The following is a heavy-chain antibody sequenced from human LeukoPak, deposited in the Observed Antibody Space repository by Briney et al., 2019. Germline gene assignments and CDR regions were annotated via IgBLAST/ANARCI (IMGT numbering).Heavy chain of an antibody. CDR1: GYTFTSYG. CDR3: AREYCSGGSCDEINWFDP. Sequence: ASVKVSFKASGYTFTSYGISWVRPAPGQGREWMGWISAYNGNTNYAQKLQGRVTMTTDTSTSTAYMELRSLRSDDTAVYYCAREYCSGGSCDEINWFDPWGQGTLVTVSS. D-gene: IGHD2-15*01. CDR2: ISAYNGNT. J-gene: IGHJ5*02. V-gene: IGHV1-18*01.